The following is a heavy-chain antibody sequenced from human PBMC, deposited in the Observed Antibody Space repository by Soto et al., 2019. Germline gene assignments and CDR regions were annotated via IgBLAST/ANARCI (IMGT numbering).Heavy chain of an antibody. J-gene: IGHJ6*02. CDR1: GGSISSYC. CDR2: IYYSGST. D-gene: IGHD2-2*01. V-gene: IGHV4-59*08. CDR3: VRWGFYCSSTSCYALGMDV. Sequence: QVQLQESGPGLVTPTETLSLTCTVSGGSISSYCWSWIRQPPGKGLEWIGYIYYSGSTNYNPSLKSRVTISVDTSKNQFSLKLSSVTAAHTAVYYCVRWGFYCSSTSCYALGMDVWGQGTTVTVSS.